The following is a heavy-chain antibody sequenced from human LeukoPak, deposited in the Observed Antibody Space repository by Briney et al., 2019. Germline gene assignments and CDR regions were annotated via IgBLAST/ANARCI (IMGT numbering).Heavy chain of an antibody. CDR3: ARSGWYDDFDY. CDR1: GFPFDIYS. CDR2: LSRSTTII. V-gene: IGHV3-48*01. D-gene: IGHD6-19*01. J-gene: IGHJ4*02. Sequence: GGSLRLSCAASGFPFDIYSMNWVRQAPGKGLELISYLSRSTTIIYYADSVKGRFTISRDNAKNSLYLQMNSLRAEDTATYYCARSGWYDDFDYLGQGTLVTVSS.